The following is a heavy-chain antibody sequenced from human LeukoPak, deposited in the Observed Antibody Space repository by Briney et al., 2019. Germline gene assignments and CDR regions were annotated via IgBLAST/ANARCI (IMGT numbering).Heavy chain of an antibody. V-gene: IGHV4-59*01. Sequence: PSETLSLTCTVSGGSISSYYWSWIRQPPGKGLEWIGYIYYSGSTNYNPSLKSRVTISVDTSKKQFSLKLSSVTAADTAVYYCAITVTTPYYYYMDVWGKGTTVTVSS. J-gene: IGHJ6*03. CDR2: IYYSGST. CDR1: GGSISSYY. CDR3: AITVTTPYYYYMDV. D-gene: IGHD4-17*01.